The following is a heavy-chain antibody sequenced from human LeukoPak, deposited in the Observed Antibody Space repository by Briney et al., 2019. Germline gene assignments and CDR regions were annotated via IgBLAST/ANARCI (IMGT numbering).Heavy chain of an antibody. CDR3: ARDPSNWNYFGGGGN. Sequence: PGGSLRLSCTASGFTFDLYSMNWVRQAPGKGLEWVSSISSSSSYIYYADSVKGRFTISRDNAKNSLYLQMNSLRAEDTAVYYCARDPSNWNYFGGGGNWGQGTLVTVSS. CDR2: ISSSSSYI. V-gene: IGHV3-21*01. D-gene: IGHD1-7*01. CDR1: GFTFDLYS. J-gene: IGHJ4*02.